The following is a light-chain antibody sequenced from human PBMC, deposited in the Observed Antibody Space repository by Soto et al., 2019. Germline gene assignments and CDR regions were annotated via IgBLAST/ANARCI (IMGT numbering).Light chain of an antibody. J-gene: IGLJ1*01. CDR2: EVS. CDR3: SSYAGSNAYV. V-gene: IGLV2-8*01. CDR1: SSDVGGYNY. Sequence: QSVLTQPLSASGSHGQSVTISCTGNSSDVGGYNYVSWYQQHPGKAPKLMIYEVSKRPSGVPDRFSGSKSGNTASLTVSGLQAEDEADYYCSSYAGSNAYVFGTGTKVTV.